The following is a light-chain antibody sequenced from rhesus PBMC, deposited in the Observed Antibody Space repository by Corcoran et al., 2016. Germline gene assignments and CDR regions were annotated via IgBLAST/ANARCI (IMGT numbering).Light chain of an antibody. Sequence: DIQMTQSPSSLSASVGDRVTITCRASQGITNDLAWYQQKPGETPKLLIYEASSLQSGIPSRLTGSGSGTEFTLTISSLQSEDFATYYCQHYYSTPFTFGPGTKLDIK. CDR2: EAS. J-gene: IGKJ3*01. CDR1: QGITND. CDR3: QHYYSTPFT. V-gene: IGKV1-25*01.